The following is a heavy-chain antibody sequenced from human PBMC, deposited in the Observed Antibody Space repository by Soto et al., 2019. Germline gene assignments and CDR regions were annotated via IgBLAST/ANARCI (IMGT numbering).Heavy chain of an antibody. CDR2: IKQDGSDK. CDR1: GFIFSDYW. V-gene: IGHV3-7*03. J-gene: IGHJ3*02. Sequence: PGGSLRLSCAASGFIFSDYWVNWVRQAPGKGLEWVANIKQDGSDKDYVGSVKGRFTISRDNAKNSLYLQMNSLRAEDTAVYYCARAPRCGGDCYPDAFDIWGQGTMVTVSS. D-gene: IGHD2-21*02. CDR3: ARAPRCGGDCYPDAFDI.